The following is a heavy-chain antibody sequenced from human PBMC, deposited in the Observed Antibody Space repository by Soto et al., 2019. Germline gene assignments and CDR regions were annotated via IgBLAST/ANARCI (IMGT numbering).Heavy chain of an antibody. D-gene: IGHD4-17*01. CDR3: TRLMTTVTTRNC. V-gene: IGHV3-73*02. Sequence: EVQLVASGGGLVQPGGSLKLSCAASGFTFSGSAMHWVRQASGKGLEWVGRIRSKANSYATAYAASVKGRFTISRDDSKNTAYLQMNSLKTEDTAVYYCTRLMTTVTTRNCWGQGTLVTVSS. J-gene: IGHJ4*02. CDR1: GFTFSGSA. CDR2: IRSKANSYAT.